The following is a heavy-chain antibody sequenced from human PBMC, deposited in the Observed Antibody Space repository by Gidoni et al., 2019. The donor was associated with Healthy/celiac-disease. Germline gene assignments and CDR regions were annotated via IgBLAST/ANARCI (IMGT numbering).Heavy chain of an antibody. D-gene: IGHD1-26*01. V-gene: IGHV4-38-2*01. CDR1: GYSISSGYY. Sequence: QVQLQESGPGLVKPSETLSLTCAVSGYSISSGYYWGWIRQPPGKGLEWIGSIYHSGSTYYNPSLKSRVTISVDTSKNQFSLKLSSVTAADTAVYYCASGSLKHPDAFDIWGQGTMVTVSS. CDR3: ASGSLKHPDAFDI. J-gene: IGHJ3*02. CDR2: IYHSGST.